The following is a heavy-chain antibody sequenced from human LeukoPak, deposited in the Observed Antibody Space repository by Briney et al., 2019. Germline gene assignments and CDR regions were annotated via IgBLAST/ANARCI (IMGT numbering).Heavy chain of an antibody. V-gene: IGHV4-59*01. Sequence: SETLSLTCTVSGGSISSFYYTWIRQPPGKGLEWIGYIDSSGITNYNSSLNSRVTISLDTSQNQFSLKLNSVTAADTAVYYCATVASGWYPDYWGQGALVTVAS. D-gene: IGHD6-19*01. CDR1: GGSISSFY. J-gene: IGHJ4*02. CDR3: ATVASGWYPDY. CDR2: IDSSGIT.